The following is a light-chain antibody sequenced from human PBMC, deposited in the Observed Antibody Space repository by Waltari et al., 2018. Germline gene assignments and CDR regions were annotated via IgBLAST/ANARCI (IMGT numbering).Light chain of an antibody. V-gene: IGKV1-27*01. CDR3: QSSNSAPPT. Sequence: DIQMTQSPSSLSASVGDTVTISCWASQGISNYLAWYQQKPGKVPKLLIYTASALLSGVPSRFSGSASGTDFTLTISSLQPEDVATYYCQSSNSAPPTFGGGTKVEI. CDR2: TAS. J-gene: IGKJ4*01. CDR1: QGISNY.